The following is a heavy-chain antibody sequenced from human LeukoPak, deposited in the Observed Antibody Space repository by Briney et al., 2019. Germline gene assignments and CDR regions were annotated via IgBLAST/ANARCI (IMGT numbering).Heavy chain of an antibody. V-gene: IGHV3-74*01. CDR1: GFTLSDYW. D-gene: IGHD3-9*01. CDR2: INSDGRST. J-gene: IGHJ4*02. CDR3: ARNTYRFLTGPYSDS. Sequence: GGSLRLSCVASGFTLSDYWMDWVRQAPGKGLVWLSRINSDGRSTNYADSVKGRFTISRDNAKNTLHLQMNSLRAEDTAVYYCARNTYRFLTGPYSDSWGQGTLVTVSS.